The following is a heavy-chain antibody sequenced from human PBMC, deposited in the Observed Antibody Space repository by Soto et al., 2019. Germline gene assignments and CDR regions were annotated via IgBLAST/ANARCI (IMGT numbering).Heavy chain of an antibody. CDR3: ARDSPPVDY. V-gene: IGHV1-18*01. Sequence: QVQLVQSGAEVKKPGASVKVSCKASGYTFTNYGISWVRQSPGQGLEWMGWISAYNGNTKYAQKLQGRVTMTTDTPTSTAYMALTRLRSDDTSVAYCARDSPPVDYWGQGTLVTVSS. CDR2: ISAYNGNT. CDR1: GYTFTNYG. J-gene: IGHJ4*02.